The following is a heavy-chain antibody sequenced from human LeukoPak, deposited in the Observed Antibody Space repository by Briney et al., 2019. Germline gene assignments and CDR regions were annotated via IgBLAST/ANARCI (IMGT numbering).Heavy chain of an antibody. CDR3: AKGAMASILN. CDR1: GFTFTNYS. V-gene: IGHV3-48*04. Sequence: GGSLRLSCAASGFTFTNYSMNWVRQAPGKGLDWVSYISSSSSTICYADSVKGRFTISRDNAKNSLYLQMNSLRAEDTAVYYCAKGAMASILNWGQGTLVTVSS. CDR2: ISSSSSTI. D-gene: IGHD5-18*01. J-gene: IGHJ4*02.